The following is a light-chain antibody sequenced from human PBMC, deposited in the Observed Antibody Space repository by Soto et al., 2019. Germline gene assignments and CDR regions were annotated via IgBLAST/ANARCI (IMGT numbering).Light chain of an antibody. CDR1: QTVRSNY. CDR2: GAS. CDR3: QQYGNSLSIT. V-gene: IGKV3-20*01. J-gene: IGKJ5*01. Sequence: EIVLTQSPGTLSLSPGEGATLPCRATQTVRSNYLAWYQQKPGQAPRLLIYGASTRATGIPDRFSGSGSGTDFTLTISRLEPEDFAVYYCQQYGNSLSITFGQGTRLEIK.